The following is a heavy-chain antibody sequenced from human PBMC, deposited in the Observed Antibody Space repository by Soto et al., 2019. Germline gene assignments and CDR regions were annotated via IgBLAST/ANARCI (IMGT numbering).Heavy chain of an antibody. CDR2: IIPIFGTA. J-gene: IGHJ6*02. V-gene: IGHV1-69*06. D-gene: IGHD4-17*01. CDR3: ARAATTVVTRPYARDITYYYYYGMDV. Sequence: SVKVSCKASGYTFTSYDISWVRQAPGQGLEWMGGIIPIFGTANYAQKFQGRVTITADKSTSTAYMELSSLRSEDTAAYYCARAATTVVTRPYARDITYYYYYGMDVWGQGTTVTVSS. CDR1: GYTFTSYD.